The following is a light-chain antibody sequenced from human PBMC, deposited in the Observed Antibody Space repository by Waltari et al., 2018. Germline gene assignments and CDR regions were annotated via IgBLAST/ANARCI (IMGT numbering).Light chain of an antibody. J-gene: IGKJ2*01. CDR1: QSVGSS. V-gene: IGKV3-11*01. CDR3: QQRSNWNT. Sequence: ETVLTQSPVTLSLSQGEGATLSCKASQSVGSSLAWYQQKPGQAPRLLIYNASNRAAGIPARFSGSGSGTDFTLTISSLEPEDFAVYYCQQRSNWNTFGQGTKLEIK. CDR2: NAS.